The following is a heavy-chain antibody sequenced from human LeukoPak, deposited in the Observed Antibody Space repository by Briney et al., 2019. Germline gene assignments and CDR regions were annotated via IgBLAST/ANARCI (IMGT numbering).Heavy chain of an antibody. CDR2: IKEDGSEK. Sequence: GGSLRLSCAASGFTFSNSWMSWVRQAPGKGLEWVASIKEDGSEKYYVDSVKGRFTISRDNSKNTLYLQMNSLRAEDTAVYYCAKDLADCSGGSCYSRFDYWGQGTLVTVSS. J-gene: IGHJ4*02. CDR1: GFTFSNSW. D-gene: IGHD2-15*01. CDR3: AKDLADCSGGSCYSRFDY. V-gene: IGHV3-7*01.